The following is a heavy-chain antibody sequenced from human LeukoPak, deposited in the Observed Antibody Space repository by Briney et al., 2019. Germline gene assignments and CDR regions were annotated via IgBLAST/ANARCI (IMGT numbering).Heavy chain of an antibody. Sequence: SETLSLTCTVSGASINSYYWSWIRQPPGKGPEWIGYIYSSGSTNYNPSLKSRVTISVDTSKNQFSLKLSSVTAADTAVYYCGRTEESGYSYRYFGYYYYMDVWGKGTTVTVSS. D-gene: IGHD5-18*01. J-gene: IGHJ6*03. CDR1: GASINSYY. V-gene: IGHV4-59*01. CDR3: GRTEESGYSYRYFGYYYYMDV. CDR2: IYSSGST.